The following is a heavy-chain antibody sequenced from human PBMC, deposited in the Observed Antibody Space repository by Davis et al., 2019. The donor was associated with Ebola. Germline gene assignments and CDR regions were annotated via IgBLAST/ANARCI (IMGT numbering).Heavy chain of an antibody. Sequence: GGSLRLSCAASGFTFSGSAMHWVRQAPGKGLEWVAIISYDGSNKYYADSVKGRFTISRDNSKNTLYLQMNSLRAEDTAVYYCAKVGGWLVNYYYYYMDVWGKGTTVTVSS. CDR1: GFTFSGSA. V-gene: IGHV3-30*04. CDR2: ISYDGSNK. CDR3: AKVGGWLVNYYYYYMDV. J-gene: IGHJ6*03. D-gene: IGHD3-16*01.